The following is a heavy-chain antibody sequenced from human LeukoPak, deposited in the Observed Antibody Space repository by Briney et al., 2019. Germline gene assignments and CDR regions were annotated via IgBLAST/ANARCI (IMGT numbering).Heavy chain of an antibody. CDR2: INHSGST. CDR1: GGSFSGYY. CDR3: ARMGITMVRGAPYGMDV. J-gene: IGHJ6*02. D-gene: IGHD3-10*01. Sequence: SETLSLTCAVYGGSFSGYYWSWIRQPPGKGLEWIGEINHSGSTNYNPSLKSRVTISVDTSKNQFSLKLSSVTAADTAVYYCARMGITMVRGAPYGMDVWAKGPRSPSP. V-gene: IGHV4-34*01.